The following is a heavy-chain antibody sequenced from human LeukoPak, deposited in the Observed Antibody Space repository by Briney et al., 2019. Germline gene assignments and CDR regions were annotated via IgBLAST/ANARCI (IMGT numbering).Heavy chain of an antibody. CDR3: ARALVVTALYFAY. Sequence: MTSETLSLTCTVSGDSITSGDYYWSWIRQPPGKGLEWIGYIYFSGSTYYNPSLKNRLTISLDTSKNQFSLKLSSVTAADTAVYFCARALVVTALYFAYWGQGTLVTVSS. J-gene: IGHJ4*02. D-gene: IGHD2-21*02. CDR2: IYFSGST. CDR1: GDSITSGDYY. V-gene: IGHV4-30-4*01.